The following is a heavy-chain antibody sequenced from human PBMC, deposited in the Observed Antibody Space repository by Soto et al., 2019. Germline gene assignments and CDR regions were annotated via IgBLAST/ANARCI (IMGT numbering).Heavy chain of an antibody. Sequence: EVQLVESGGGLIQPGGSLRLSCAASGFIVSLNYVTWVRQAPGKGLEWVSVLYSGGNKYYSDSVKGRFTISRDISENTVYLQMNSLRAEDTAVYYCARPPGYISDWYYFDLWGQGTLVTVSS. J-gene: IGHJ4*02. V-gene: IGHV3-53*01. D-gene: IGHD6-19*01. CDR3: ARPPGYISDWYYFDL. CDR1: GFIVSLNY. CDR2: LYSGGNK.